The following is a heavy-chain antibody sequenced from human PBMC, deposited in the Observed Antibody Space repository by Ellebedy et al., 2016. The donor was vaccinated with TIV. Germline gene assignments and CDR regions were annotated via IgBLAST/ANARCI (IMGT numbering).Heavy chain of an antibody. CDR2: ISGSGSTT. D-gene: IGHD2-15*01. J-gene: IGHJ4*02. CDR3: AKHDYCSVTACPFDY. CDR1: GFTFSSYA. V-gene: IGHV3-23*01. Sequence: GESLKISXAASGFTFSSYAMHWVRQAPGKGLEWVSIISGSGSTTYYADSVRGRFTISRDNSKNMLYLQMNSLRADDTAVYYCAKHDYCSVTACPFDYWGQGTLVPVSS.